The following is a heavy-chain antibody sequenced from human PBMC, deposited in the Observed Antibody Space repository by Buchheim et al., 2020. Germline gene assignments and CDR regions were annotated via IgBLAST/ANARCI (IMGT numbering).Heavy chain of an antibody. D-gene: IGHD6-13*01. V-gene: IGHV3-7*01. CDR3: ARVVERQQLEGGTDY. CDR1: GFTFITYW. CDR2: IKQDGSET. J-gene: IGHJ4*02. Sequence: EVQLVESGGGLVQPGGSLRLSFAAPGFTFITYWRSWVGQAPGRGLEWVANIKQDGSETYYVDSVKGRFTISRENAKNSLYLQMNSLRAEDTAVYYCARVVERQQLEGGTDYWGQGTL.